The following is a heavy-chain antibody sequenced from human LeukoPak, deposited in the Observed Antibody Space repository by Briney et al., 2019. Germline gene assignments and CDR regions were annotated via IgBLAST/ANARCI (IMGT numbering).Heavy chain of an antibody. CDR1: GFVFSGYS. J-gene: IGHJ6*02. V-gene: IGHV3-21*06. D-gene: IGHD5-24*01. CDR2: ISESSSHT. Sequence: GGSLRLSCAASGFVFSGYSINWVRQAPGKGPEWVPYISESSSHTYYVDSVKGRFTISRDNAKNSLYLQMSSLRAEDTGIYYCARDRAVKARIGGMDVWGQGTTVIVSS. CDR3: ARDRAVKARIGGMDV.